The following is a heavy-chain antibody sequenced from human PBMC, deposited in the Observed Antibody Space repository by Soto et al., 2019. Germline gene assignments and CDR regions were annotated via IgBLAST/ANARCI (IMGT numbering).Heavy chain of an antibody. J-gene: IGHJ6*02. Sequence: QVQLVQSEAEVKKPGSSVKVSCKASGGTFSSYAISWVRQAPGQGREWMGGIIPISGTANYAQKFQGRVTITADDSTSTAYMELSSLRSEDTAVYYCARSQGSSTSLEIYYYYYYGMDVWGQGTTVTVSS. V-gene: IGHV1-69*01. CDR1: GGTFSSYA. D-gene: IGHD2-2*01. CDR3: ARSQGSSTSLEIYYYYYYGMDV. CDR2: IIPISGTA.